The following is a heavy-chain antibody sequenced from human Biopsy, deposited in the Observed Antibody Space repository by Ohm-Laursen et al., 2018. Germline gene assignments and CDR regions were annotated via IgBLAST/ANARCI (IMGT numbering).Heavy chain of an antibody. CDR1: GESFSGYY. V-gene: IGHV4-34*01. CDR3: ARDSGILNYGNFKYYHYYGMDV. CDR2: INHSGST. Sequence: TLSLTCAVYGESFSGYYWTWIRQPPGKGLEWIGEINHSGSTDYNPSLKSRVTISVDTSKNQFSLRMSSLTAADTAVYYCARDSGILNYGNFKYYHYYGMDVWGQGTKVTVSS. J-gene: IGHJ6*02. D-gene: IGHD4-11*01.